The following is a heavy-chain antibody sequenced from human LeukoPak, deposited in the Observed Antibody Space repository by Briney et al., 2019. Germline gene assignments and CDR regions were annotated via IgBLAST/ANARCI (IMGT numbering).Heavy chain of an antibody. Sequence: ASVTVSCKASGYTFTGCYMHWVRQAPGQGLEWMGWINPNSGGTNYAQKFQGRVTMTRDTSISTAYMELSRLRSDDTAVYYCARVPRTYSSGWYGSFWGQGTLVTVSS. CDR2: INPNSGGT. V-gene: IGHV1-2*02. CDR3: ARVPRTYSSGWYGSF. CDR1: GYTFTGCY. J-gene: IGHJ4*02. D-gene: IGHD6-19*01.